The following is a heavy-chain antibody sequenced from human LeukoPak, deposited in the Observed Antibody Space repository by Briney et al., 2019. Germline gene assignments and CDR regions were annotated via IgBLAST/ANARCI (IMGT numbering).Heavy chain of an antibody. J-gene: IGHJ4*02. CDR2: IYTSGST. V-gene: IGHV4-4*07. CDR3: ARDRYYYCGSGSYYLFDY. D-gene: IGHD3-10*01. Sequence: PSETLSLTCTVSGGSISSYYWSWIRQPAGKGLEWIGRIYTSGSTNYNPSLKSRVTMSVDTSKNQFSLKLSSVTAADTAVYYCARDRYYYCGSGSYYLFDYWGQGTLVTVSS. CDR1: GGSISSYY.